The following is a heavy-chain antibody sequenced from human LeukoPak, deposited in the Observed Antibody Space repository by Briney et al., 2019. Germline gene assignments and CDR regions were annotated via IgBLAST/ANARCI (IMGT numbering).Heavy chain of an antibody. J-gene: IGHJ5*01. CDR3: AREADS. V-gene: IGHV4-4*07. Sequence: SETLSLTCSVPGVSISSYYSTWIRQPAGKGLEWIGRISTSGSTNYNPSLKCRVTMSLDTSKNQFSLKLNSVTAADTAVYYCAREADSWGQGTLVTVSS. CDR2: ISTSGST. CDR1: GVSISSYY.